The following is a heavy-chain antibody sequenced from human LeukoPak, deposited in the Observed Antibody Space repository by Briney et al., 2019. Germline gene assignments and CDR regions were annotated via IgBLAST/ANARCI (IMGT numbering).Heavy chain of an antibody. J-gene: IGHJ6*02. CDR2: ISSSSSYI. D-gene: IGHD3-22*01. V-gene: IGHV3-21*01. CDR3: ARYSDFDSSCYYPYYYYYYNMDV. Sequence: GESLRLSCAASGFXFSSYSMNWVRRAPGKGLEWVSAISSSSSYIYYADSLKGRCAISRDNAKNSLFLQMNSLRAEDMAVYYCARYSDFDSSCYYPYYYYYYNMDVWGQGTTVTVSS. CDR1: GFXFSSYS.